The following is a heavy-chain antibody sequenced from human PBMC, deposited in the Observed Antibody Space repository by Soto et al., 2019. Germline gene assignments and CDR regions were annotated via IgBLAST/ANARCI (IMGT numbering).Heavy chain of an antibody. J-gene: IGHJ4*01. D-gene: IGHD1-26*01. CDR2: ISYDGSET. CDR3: ARGPELLSRMGFFFDS. Sequence: QVQLVESGGGVVQPGKSLRLSCGASGFIFDNFALHWVRQSPGKGLEWVAAISYDGSETYYAASVKGRFTISRDNSHNTLYLQMNSLRREDTALYYCARGPELLSRMGFFFDSWGHGTLVTVS. V-gene: IGHV3-30-3*01. CDR1: GFIFDNFA.